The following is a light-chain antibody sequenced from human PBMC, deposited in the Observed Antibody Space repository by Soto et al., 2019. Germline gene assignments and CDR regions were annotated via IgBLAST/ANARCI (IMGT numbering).Light chain of an antibody. CDR2: KAS. CDR1: QSISSW. CDR3: QQYNRYSPYT. V-gene: IGKV1-5*03. J-gene: IGKJ2*01. Sequence: DIQMTQSPSTLSASVGDRVTITCRASQSISSWLAWYQQKPGKAPKLLIYKASSLESGGPSRFSGSGSGTEFTLTISSLQPDDFGTYYCQQYNRYSPYTFGQGTKLEIK.